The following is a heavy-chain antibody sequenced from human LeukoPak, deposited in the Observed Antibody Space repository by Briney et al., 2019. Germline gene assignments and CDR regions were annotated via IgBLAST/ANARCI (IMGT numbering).Heavy chain of an antibody. CDR3: ARRAGGYSHPYDY. Sequence: GGSLRLSCAVSGFTVSGNYMSWVRQGPGKGLEWVSLIYSDDTTLYADSVKGRFTISRDISRNTFYLQMSSLRAEDTAVHYCARRAGGYSHPYDYWGQGVLVTVSS. CDR1: GFTVSGNY. V-gene: IGHV3-53*01. CDR2: IYSDDTT. D-gene: IGHD4-23*01. J-gene: IGHJ4*02.